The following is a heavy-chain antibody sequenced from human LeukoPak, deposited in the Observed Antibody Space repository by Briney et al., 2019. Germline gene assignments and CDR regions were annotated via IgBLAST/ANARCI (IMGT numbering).Heavy chain of an antibody. V-gene: IGHV4-59*01. J-gene: IGHJ6*02. Sequence: SETLSLTCTVSGGSISSYYWSWIRQPPGKGLEWIGHIYYSGSINYNPSLQSRVTISVDTSKNQFSLKLSSVTAADTADYYCARADAYYYGMDVWGQGTTVTVSS. CDR1: GGSISSYY. CDR3: ARADAYYYGMDV. CDR2: IYYSGSI.